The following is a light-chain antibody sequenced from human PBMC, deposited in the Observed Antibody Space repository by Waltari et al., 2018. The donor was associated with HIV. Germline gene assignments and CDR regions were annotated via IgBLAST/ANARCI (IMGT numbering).Light chain of an antibody. Sequence: QNVVTQESSLRVSPGGTVTLTCGLTFGTVTASSFPNWFQQKPVHPPTSLIYACETRHPWTPARYSGSVLGDKATLTLTAVRPEDEAVYYCLLYVAASYLFGGGTFVTVL. CDR2: ACE. V-gene: IGLV7-43*01. J-gene: IGLJ2*01. CDR1: FGTVTASSF. CDR3: LLYVAASYL.